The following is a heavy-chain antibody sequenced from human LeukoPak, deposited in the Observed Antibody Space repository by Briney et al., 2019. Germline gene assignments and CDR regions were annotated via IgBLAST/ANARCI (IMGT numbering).Heavy chain of an antibody. CDR3: ARLPHDSSGYFDY. D-gene: IGHD3-22*01. CDR2: IIPIFGTA. J-gene: IGHJ4*02. Sequence: SVKVSCKASGGTFSSYAISWVRQAPGQGLEWVGGIIPIFGTANYAQKFQGGVTITADESTSTAYMELSSLRSEDTAVYYCARLPHDSSGYFDYWGQGTLVTVSS. V-gene: IGHV1-69*13. CDR1: GGTFSSYA.